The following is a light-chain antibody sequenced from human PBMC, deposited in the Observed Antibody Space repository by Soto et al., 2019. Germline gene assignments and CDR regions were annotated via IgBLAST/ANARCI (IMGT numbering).Light chain of an antibody. CDR3: QQYNSYSRT. J-gene: IGKJ1*01. V-gene: IGKV1-5*01. Sequence: DIQITQSPSTLSASVGDRVTLTCRASQSISSWLAWYQQKRGKAPKLLIYDASSLERGVPSRFSGSGSGTDFTLTISSLQPDDFATYYCQQYNSYSRTFGQGTKVEIK. CDR1: QSISSW. CDR2: DAS.